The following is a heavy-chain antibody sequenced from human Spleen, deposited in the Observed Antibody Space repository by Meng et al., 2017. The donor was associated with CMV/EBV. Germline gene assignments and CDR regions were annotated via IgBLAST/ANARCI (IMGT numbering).Heavy chain of an antibody. CDR3: ARGVRFYY. CDR1: GGSISSYY. D-gene: IGHD1-1*01. J-gene: IGHJ4*02. Sequence: VQQQESGPGLVKPSETLFFTCSVSGGSISSYYWSWIRKPPGKGLEWIGYIYYSGSTNYNPSLKSRVTISVDTSKNQFSLKLSSVTAADTAVYYCARGVRFYYWGQGTLVTVSS. V-gene: IGHV4-59*12. CDR2: IYYSGST.